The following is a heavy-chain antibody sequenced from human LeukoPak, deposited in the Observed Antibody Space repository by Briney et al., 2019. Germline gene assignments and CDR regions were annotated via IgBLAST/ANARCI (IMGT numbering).Heavy chain of an antibody. Sequence: GGSLRLSCAASGFTFSSHWMHWVRQAPGKGLVWVSRIDYDGINTNYADSVKGRFTISRDNAKNSLYLQMNSLRAEDTAVYYCARAPGYRGFLDYWGQGNLVTVSS. J-gene: IGHJ4*02. D-gene: IGHD5-18*01. CDR3: ARAPGYRGFLDY. CDR1: GFTFSSHW. CDR2: IDYDGINT. V-gene: IGHV3-74*01.